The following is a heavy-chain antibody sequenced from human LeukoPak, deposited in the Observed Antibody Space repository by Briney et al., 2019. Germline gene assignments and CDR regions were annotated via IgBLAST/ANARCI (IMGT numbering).Heavy chain of an antibody. CDR3: ARGIEVVPTTLDRNWFDP. J-gene: IGHJ5*02. CDR1: GGSFSDYY. CDR2: INHSGST. V-gene: IGHV4-34*01. D-gene: IGHD2-2*01. Sequence: SETLSLTCAVYGGSFSDYYWSWIRQPPGKGLEWIGEINHSGSTYYNPSLKSGVTISVDTSRKQFSLKLSSVTAADTAVYFCARGIEVVPTTLDRNWFDPWGQGTLVSVST.